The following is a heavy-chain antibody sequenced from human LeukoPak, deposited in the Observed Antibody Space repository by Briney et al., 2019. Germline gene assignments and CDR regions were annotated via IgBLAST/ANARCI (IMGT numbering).Heavy chain of an antibody. Sequence: SETLSLTCTVSDGSISSYYWSWIRQPPGKGLEWIGYIYYSGSTNYNPSLKSRVTISVDTSKNQFSLKLSSVTAADTAVYYCARGAYYYDSSGYYYGRYFDLWGRGTLVTVTS. CDR2: IYYSGST. CDR1: DGSISSYY. D-gene: IGHD3-22*01. V-gene: IGHV4-59*01. CDR3: ARGAYYYDSSGYYYGRYFDL. J-gene: IGHJ2*01.